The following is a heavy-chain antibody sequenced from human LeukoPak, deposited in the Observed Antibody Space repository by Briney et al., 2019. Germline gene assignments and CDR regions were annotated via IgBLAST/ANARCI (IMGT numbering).Heavy chain of an antibody. V-gene: IGHV4-34*01. Sequence: SETLSLTCAIPGGSFSGYYCTWIRQSPGKGLEWIGEIHYSGSTYYNPSLESRVTMSHDTSKNQFSLRLTSVTAADTAVYYCARGLDAYKGGNYWGQGTLVSVSS. CDR3: ARGLDAYKGGNY. D-gene: IGHD5-24*01. CDR1: GGSFSGYY. CDR2: IHYSGST. J-gene: IGHJ4*02.